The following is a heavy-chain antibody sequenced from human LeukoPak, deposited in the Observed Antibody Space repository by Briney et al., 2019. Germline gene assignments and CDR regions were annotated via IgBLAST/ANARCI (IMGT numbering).Heavy chain of an antibody. CDR1: GFTFTSYA. CDR2: ISGSGGST. CDR3: AKEGTPGSPKNPNTGYSSGGEFDY. Sequence: GSLRLSCAASGFTFTSYAMSWVRQAPGKVLELGSAISGSGGSTYYADSGKGRFTISRDNSKNTLYLQMNSLRDEDTAVYYCAKEGTPGSPKNPNTGYSSGGEFDYWGQGTLVTVSS. D-gene: IGHD6-19*01. V-gene: IGHV3-23*01. J-gene: IGHJ4*02.